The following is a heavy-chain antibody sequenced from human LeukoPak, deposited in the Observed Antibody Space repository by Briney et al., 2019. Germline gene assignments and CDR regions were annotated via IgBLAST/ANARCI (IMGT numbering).Heavy chain of an antibody. J-gene: IGHJ4*02. CDR2: INHSGST. CDR1: GGSFSGYY. V-gene: IGHV4-34*01. D-gene: IGHD6-19*01. CDR3: ARSSLAVAGARYFDY. Sequence: PSETLSLTCAVYGGSFSGYYWSWIRQPPGKGLEWIGEINHSGSTNYNPSLKSRVTISVDTSKNQFSLKLSSVTAADTAVYYCARSSLAVAGARYFDYWGQGTLVTVSS.